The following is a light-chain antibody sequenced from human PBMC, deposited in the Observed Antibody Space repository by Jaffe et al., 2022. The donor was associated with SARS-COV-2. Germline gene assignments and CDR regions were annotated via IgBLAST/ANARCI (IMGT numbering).Light chain of an antibody. CDR3: QTWGAGIQV. J-gene: IGLJ3*02. V-gene: IGLV4-69*01. Sequence: QPVLTQSPSASASLGASVKLTCSLSSGYSKYAIAWHQQQPEKGPRFLMKLNSDGSHNKGDGIPDRFSGSSSGTERYLTISSLQSEDEADYYCQTWGAGIQVFGGGTKLTVL. CDR2: LNSDGSH. CDR1: SGYSKYA.